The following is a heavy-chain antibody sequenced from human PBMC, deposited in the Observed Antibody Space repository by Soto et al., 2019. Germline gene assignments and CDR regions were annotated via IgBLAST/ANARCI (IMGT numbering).Heavy chain of an antibody. Sequence: PGESLKISCAASGFTFSNYAIHWVRQAPGKGLEWVALTSYDGSDKYYADSVKGRFTISRDNSKSTLYLQLNSLRVEDTAVYYCARAPNRLGGFWFDPWGQGTLVTVSS. J-gene: IGHJ5*02. CDR3: ARAPNRLGGFWFDP. D-gene: IGHD1-26*01. CDR2: TSYDGSDK. V-gene: IGHV3-30-3*01. CDR1: GFTFSNYA.